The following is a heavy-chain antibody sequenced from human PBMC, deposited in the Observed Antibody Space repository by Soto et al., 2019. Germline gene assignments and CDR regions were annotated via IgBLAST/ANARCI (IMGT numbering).Heavy chain of an antibody. Sequence: SETLSLTCTVSGGSVSSGSYYWSWIRQPPGKGLEWIGYIYYSGSTNYNPSLKSRVTISVDTSKNQFSLKLSSVTAADTAVYYCARGGYSGSYYYFDYWGQGTLVTVSS. CDR1: GGSVSSGSYY. D-gene: IGHD1-26*01. CDR2: IYYSGST. CDR3: ARGGYSGSYYYFDY. J-gene: IGHJ4*02. V-gene: IGHV4-61*01.